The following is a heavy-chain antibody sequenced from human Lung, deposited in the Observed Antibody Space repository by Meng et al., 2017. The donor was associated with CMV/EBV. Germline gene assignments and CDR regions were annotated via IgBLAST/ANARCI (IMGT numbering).Heavy chain of an antibody. CDR3: ARTNYGDYNWFDP. CDR2: IYYSGST. D-gene: IGHD4-17*01. Sequence: VQLQGSGPGLVKPSPARSLTCTVSGGSISSGGFYWSWIRQHPGKGLEWIGYIYYSGSTYYNPSLRSRVAISIDTSKNQFSLKLTSVTAADTAVYFCARTNYGDYNWFDPWGQGTLVTVSS. J-gene: IGHJ5*02. V-gene: IGHV4-31*03. CDR1: GGSISSGGFY.